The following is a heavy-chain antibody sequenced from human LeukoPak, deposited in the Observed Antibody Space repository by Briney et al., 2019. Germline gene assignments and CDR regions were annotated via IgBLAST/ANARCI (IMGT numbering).Heavy chain of an antibody. V-gene: IGHV3-53*01. CDR2: IYSGGST. J-gene: IGHJ4*02. CDR3: ARDRVNWNDVGGLFDY. D-gene: IGHD1-1*01. Sequence: TGGSLRLSCAASGFTVSSNYMSWVRQAPGKGLEWVSLIYSGGSTSYADSVKGRFTFSRDNSKNTLYLQMNSLRAEGTAVYYCARDRVNWNDVGGLFDYWGQGTLVTVSS. CDR1: GFTVSSNY.